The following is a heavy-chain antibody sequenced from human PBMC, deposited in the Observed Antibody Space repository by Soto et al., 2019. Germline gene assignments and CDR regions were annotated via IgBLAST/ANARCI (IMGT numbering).Heavy chain of an antibody. J-gene: IGHJ6*02. CDR2: MNPNSGNT. CDR3: ARQAVRGMDV. CDR1: GYTFTSYD. Sequence: QVQLVQSGAEVKKPGASVKVSCKASGYTFTSYDINWVRQATGQGLEWMGWMNPNSGNTGYAQKFQGRVTMTRNTSIPTAYMALSSLRSEDTSLYYSARQAVRGMDVWGQWTTVTVSS. V-gene: IGHV1-8*01.